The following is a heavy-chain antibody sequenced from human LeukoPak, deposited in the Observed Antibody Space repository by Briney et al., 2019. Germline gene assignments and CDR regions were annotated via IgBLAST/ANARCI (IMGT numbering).Heavy chain of an antibody. CDR2: ISSDGSKI. Sequence: GGSLRLSCAASGFIFSNYAMHWVRQAPGKGLEWVALISSDGSKIYYADSVKGRFTISRDNSRNTLYLQMNTLRAEDTAVYYCARRAGDYSHPYDYWGQGTLVTVSS. CDR3: ARRAGDYSHPYDY. V-gene: IGHV3-30*04. CDR1: GFIFSNYA. J-gene: IGHJ4*02. D-gene: IGHD3-22*01.